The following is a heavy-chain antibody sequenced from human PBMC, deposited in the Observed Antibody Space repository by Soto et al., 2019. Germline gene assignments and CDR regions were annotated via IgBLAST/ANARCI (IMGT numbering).Heavy chain of an antibody. J-gene: IGHJ6*02. CDR2: IIPIFGTA. Sequence: SVKVSCKASGGTFSSYAISWVRQAPGQGLEWMGGIIPIFGTANYAQKFQGRVTITADESTSTAYMELSSLRSEDTAVYYCARGGYCSSTSCFIGPRHYYGMDVWGQGTTVTVSS. D-gene: IGHD2-2*01. CDR1: GGTFSSYA. V-gene: IGHV1-69*13. CDR3: ARGGYCSSTSCFIGPRHYYGMDV.